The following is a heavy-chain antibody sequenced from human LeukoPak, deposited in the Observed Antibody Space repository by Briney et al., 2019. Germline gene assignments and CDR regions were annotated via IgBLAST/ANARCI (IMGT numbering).Heavy chain of an antibody. CDR1: GYTFTSYD. CDR3: ARGPEETNGPYYYYMDV. CDR2: MNPNSGNT. J-gene: IGHJ6*03. D-gene: IGHD2-8*01. V-gene: IGHV1-8*03. Sequence: SVKVSCKASGYTFTSYDINWVRQATGQGLEWMGWMNPNSGNTGYAQKFQGRVTITRNTSISTAYMGLSSLRSEDTAVYYCARGPEETNGPYYYYMDVWGKGTTVTISS.